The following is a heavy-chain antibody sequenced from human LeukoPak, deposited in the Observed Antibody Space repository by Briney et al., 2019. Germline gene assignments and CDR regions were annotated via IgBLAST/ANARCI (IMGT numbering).Heavy chain of an antibody. J-gene: IGHJ5*02. Sequence: GGSLRLSCAASRFTFSSYAMHWVRQAPGKGLEWVAHISYDGGIKYYADSVKGRFTISRDNSKNTLYLQMNSPRAEDTAVYYCARDRFLEWGNWLDPWGQGTLVTVSS. CDR3: ARDRFLEWGNWLDP. CDR2: ISYDGGIK. D-gene: IGHD3-3*01. CDR1: RFTFSSYA. V-gene: IGHV3-30-3*01.